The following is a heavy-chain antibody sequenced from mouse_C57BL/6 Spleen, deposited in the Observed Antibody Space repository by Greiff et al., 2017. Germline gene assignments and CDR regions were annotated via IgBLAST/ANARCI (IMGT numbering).Heavy chain of an antibody. CDR2: IWRGGST. Sequence: VQRVESGPGLVQPSQSLSITCTVSGFSLTSYGVHWVRQSPGKGLEWLGVIWRGGSTDYNAAFMSRLSITKDNSKSQVFFKMNSLQADDTTIYYCAKKNDYGAMDYWGQGTSVTVSS. CDR3: AKKNDYGAMDY. D-gene: IGHD2-4*01. J-gene: IGHJ4*01. V-gene: IGHV2-5*01. CDR1: GFSLTSYG.